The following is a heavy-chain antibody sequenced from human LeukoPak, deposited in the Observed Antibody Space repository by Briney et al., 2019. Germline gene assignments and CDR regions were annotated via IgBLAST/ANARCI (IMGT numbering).Heavy chain of an antibody. CDR2: IHYSGST. D-gene: IGHD2-15*01. J-gene: IGHJ4*02. V-gene: IGHV4-31*03. Sequence: SQTLSLTCTVSGGSISSGGYYWSWIRQHPGKGLEWIGYIHYSGSTYYNPSLKSRVIISVETSKNQFSLKLSSVTAADTAVYYCARRYCSGSSCYFGSWGQGTLVTVSS. CDR1: GGSISSGGYY. CDR3: ARRYCSGSSCYFGS.